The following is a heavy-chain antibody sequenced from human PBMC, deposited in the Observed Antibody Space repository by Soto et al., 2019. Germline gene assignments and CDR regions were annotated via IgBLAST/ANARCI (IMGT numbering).Heavy chain of an antibody. Sequence: SGPTLVNPTETLTLTCTVSGFSLSNARMGVSWIRQPPGKALERLAHIFSNDEKSYSTSLKSRLTISKDTSKSQVVLTMTNMDPVDTATYYCARIGSWDYVWGSYRYTPNFDYWGQGTLVTVSS. V-gene: IGHV2-26*01. CDR3: ARIGSWDYVWGSYRYTPNFDY. CDR1: GFSLSNARMG. CDR2: IFSNDEK. J-gene: IGHJ4*02. D-gene: IGHD3-16*02.